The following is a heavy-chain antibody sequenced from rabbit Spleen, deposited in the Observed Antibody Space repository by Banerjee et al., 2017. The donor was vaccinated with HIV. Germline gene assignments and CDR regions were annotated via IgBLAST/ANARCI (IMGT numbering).Heavy chain of an antibody. CDR3: ARDGRIGYGYDM. J-gene: IGHJ4*02. V-gene: IGHV1S45*01. Sequence: QSQLVASGGGLVQPGASLTLTCTASGFSFSSSYLICWVRQAPGKGLVWIAGISGSSSGNTDYASWAKGRFTISKTSSTTVTLQMTSLTAADTATYFCARDGRIGYGYDMWGPGTLVTVS. CDR1: GFSFSSSYL. CDR2: ISGSSSGNT. D-gene: IGHD6-1*01.